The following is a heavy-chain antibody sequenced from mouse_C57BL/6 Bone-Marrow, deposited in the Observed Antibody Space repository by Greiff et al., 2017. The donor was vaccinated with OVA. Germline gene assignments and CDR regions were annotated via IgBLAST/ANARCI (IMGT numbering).Heavy chain of an antibody. Sequence: EVQVVESEGGLVQPGSSMKLSCTASVFTFSDYYMAWVRQVPEKGLEWVANINYDGSSTYYLDSLKSRFIISRDNAKNILYLQMSSLKSEDTATYYCARDLGGYGWYFDVWGTGTTVTVSS. V-gene: IGHV5-16*01. J-gene: IGHJ1*03. D-gene: IGHD2-2*01. CDR1: VFTFSDYY. CDR2: INYDGSST. CDR3: ARDLGGYGWYFDV.